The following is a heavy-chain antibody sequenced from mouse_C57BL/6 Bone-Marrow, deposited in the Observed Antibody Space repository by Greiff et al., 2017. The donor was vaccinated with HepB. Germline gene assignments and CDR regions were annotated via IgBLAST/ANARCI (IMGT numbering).Heavy chain of an antibody. J-gene: IGHJ1*03. CDR3: TTGSSSHWYFDV. CDR1: GFNIKDYY. V-gene: IGHV14-1*01. D-gene: IGHD1-1*01. Sequence: EVQLQQSGAELVRPGASVKLSCTASGFNIKDYYMHWVKQRPEQGLEWIGRIDPEDGDTEYAPKFQGKATMTADTSSNTAYLQLSSLTSEDTAVYFCTTGSSSHWYFDVWGTGTTVTVSS. CDR2: IDPEDGDT.